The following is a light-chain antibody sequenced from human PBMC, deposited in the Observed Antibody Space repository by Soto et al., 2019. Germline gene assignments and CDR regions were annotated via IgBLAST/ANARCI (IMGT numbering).Light chain of an antibody. V-gene: IGLV2-14*01. CDR2: EVS. CDR1: NSNVVYYNY. J-gene: IGLJ1*01. Sequence: HSVLTHPASVFESPGQSVTISCTGTNSNVVYYNYVSCYQQHPGKARMLIIYEVSNRSSGISDRFSASKSGNTASLNISGLQAEDEADYYCGSYTNSNSRVFGTGTKATVL. CDR3: GSYTNSNSRV.